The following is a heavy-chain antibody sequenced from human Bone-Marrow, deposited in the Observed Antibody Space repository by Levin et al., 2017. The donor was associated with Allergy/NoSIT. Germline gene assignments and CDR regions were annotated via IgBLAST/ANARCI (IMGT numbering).Heavy chain of an antibody. V-gene: IGHV1-69*13. J-gene: IGHJ4*02. D-gene: IGHD6-13*01. CDR3: ARFHSSSWQNYFDY. CDR2: IIPIFGTA. Sequence: EASVKVSCKASGGTFSSYAISWVRQAPGQGLEWMGGIIPIFGTANYAQKFQGRVTITADESTSTAYMELSSLRSEDTAVYYCARFHSSSWQNYFDYWGQGTLVTVSS. CDR1: GGTFSSYA.